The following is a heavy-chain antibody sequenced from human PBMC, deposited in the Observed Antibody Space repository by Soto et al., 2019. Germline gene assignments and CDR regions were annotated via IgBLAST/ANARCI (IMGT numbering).Heavy chain of an antibody. CDR3: VRGGSYSRNALFA. V-gene: IGHV3-64D*08. Sequence: SLTCSASGIAFIWFAMLWVRQAPGKGLEHVSAVNSNGVSTYYTESVKGRFTISRDNSKNTLYLQMSSLRAEDSAVYYCVRGGSYSRNALFAWGQGTLVTVSS. J-gene: IGHJ5*02. CDR2: VNSNGVST. CDR1: GIAFIWFA. D-gene: IGHD6-13*01.